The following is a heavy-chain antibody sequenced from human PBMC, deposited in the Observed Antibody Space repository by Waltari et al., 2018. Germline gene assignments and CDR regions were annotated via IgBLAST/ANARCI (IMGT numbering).Heavy chain of an antibody. CDR1: GFTFADYA. CDR3: ANDGTTLKSYYGLDV. CDR2: ISRNSDRI. V-gene: IGHV3-9*01. J-gene: IGHJ6*02. D-gene: IGHD4-4*01. Sequence: EVQLVASGGGLVQPGSSLRLSCAASGFTFADYAMNRVRHAPGKGLGWVSGISRNSDRIGYADSVKGRFTIARDNAKNSLYLQMNRLRAEDTALYFCANDGTTLKSYYGLDVWGQGTTVTVSS.